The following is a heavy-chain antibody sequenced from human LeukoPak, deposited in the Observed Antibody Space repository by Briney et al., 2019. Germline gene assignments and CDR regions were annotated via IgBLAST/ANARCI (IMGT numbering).Heavy chain of an antibody. CDR3: ARANLRGPYSSGWDYFDY. D-gene: IGHD6-19*01. CDR1: GYTFTSYD. CDR2: INPNSGGT. J-gene: IGHJ4*02. Sequence: ASVKVSCKASGYTFTSYDINWVRQAPGQGLEWMGWINPNSGGTNYAQKFQGRVTMTRDTSISTAYMELSRLRSDDTAVYYCARANLRGPYSSGWDYFDYWGQGTLVTVSS. V-gene: IGHV1-2*02.